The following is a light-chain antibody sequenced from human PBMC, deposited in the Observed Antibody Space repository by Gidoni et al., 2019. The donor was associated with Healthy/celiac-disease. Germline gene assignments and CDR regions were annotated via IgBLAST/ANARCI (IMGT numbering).Light chain of an antibody. CDR3: QQSYSTF. CDR1: QSISSY. J-gene: IGKJ5*01. Sequence: DSQLTQSPSSLSASVGDRVTITCRASQSISSYLNWYQQKPEKATKLLIYAASSLQSAVPSRFSGSGSGTDFNLTMSSLHRGDFATYDCQQSYSTFFGQGTRLEIK. V-gene: IGKV1-39*01. CDR2: AAS.